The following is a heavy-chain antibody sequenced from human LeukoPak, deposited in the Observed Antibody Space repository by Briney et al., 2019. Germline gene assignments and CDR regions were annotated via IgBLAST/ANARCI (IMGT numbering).Heavy chain of an antibody. Sequence: PGGSLRLSCAASGFTFSTYGMHWVRQAPGKGLEWVAVISYDGSNKYYADPVKGRFTISRDNFKNTLYLQMNSLRADDTAVYYCAKEVYGDHPIDYWGQGTLVTVSS. CDR1: GFTFSTYG. D-gene: IGHD4-17*01. CDR2: ISYDGSNK. V-gene: IGHV3-30*18. CDR3: AKEVYGDHPIDY. J-gene: IGHJ4*02.